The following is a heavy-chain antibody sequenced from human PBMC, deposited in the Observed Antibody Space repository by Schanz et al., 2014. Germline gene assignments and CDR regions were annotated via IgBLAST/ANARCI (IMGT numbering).Heavy chain of an antibody. CDR3: GRGRLQSGRYFDL. CDR2: INHTGST. Sequence: VQLVESGGGLVQPGGSLRISCAASGFTVSSDFMAWVRQPPGKGLEWIGEINHTGSTNHNPSLKSRVTISVDTSKKHFSLRMKSVTAADTAVYYCGRGRLQSGRYFDLWGRGTLVTVSS. D-gene: IGHD6-25*01. V-gene: IGHV4-34*01. J-gene: IGHJ2*01. CDR1: GFTVSSDF.